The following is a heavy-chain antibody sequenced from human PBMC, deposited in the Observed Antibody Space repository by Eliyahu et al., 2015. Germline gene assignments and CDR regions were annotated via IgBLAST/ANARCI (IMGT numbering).Heavy chain of an antibody. J-gene: IGHJ4*02. CDR1: GGSXSSGSYY. CDR2: IYTSEST. D-gene: IGHD3-10*01. CDR3: VRYYRGSGGNFDY. Sequence: QVQLQESGPGLVKPSQTLSLTCXVXGGSXSSGSYYWSWIRQPAGKGLEWIGHIYTSESTNYNPSLKSRVTLSVDTSKNQFSLKLSSVTAADTAVYYCVRYYRGSGGNFDYWGQGTLVTVSS. V-gene: IGHV4-61*02.